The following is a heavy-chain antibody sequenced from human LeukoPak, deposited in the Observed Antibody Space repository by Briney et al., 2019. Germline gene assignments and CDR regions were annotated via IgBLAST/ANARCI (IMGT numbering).Heavy chain of an antibody. V-gene: IGHV3-48*03. D-gene: IGHD3-3*01. CDR3: ARDGLSTFGVAHAMYWYFDL. J-gene: IGHJ2*01. Sequence: PGGSLRLSCAASGFTFSSYEMNWVRQAPGKGLERVSYISSSGSSIYYADPVKGRFTISRDNAKNSVYLQINSLRAEDTAVYYCARDGLSTFGVAHAMYWYFDLWGRGTLVTVSS. CDR2: ISSSGSSI. CDR1: GFTFSSYE.